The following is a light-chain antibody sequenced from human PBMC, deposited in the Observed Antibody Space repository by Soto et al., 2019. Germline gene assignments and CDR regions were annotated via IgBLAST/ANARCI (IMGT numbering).Light chain of an antibody. V-gene: IGKV3-15*01. CDR2: GAS. Sequence: EIVMTQSPATLYVSPGERATLSCRASQSVSSNFTWYQQKPGQAPRLLIYGASSRATGIPARFSGSESGTEFTLTIGSLQSEDFAVYYCQQYNNGPRTFGQGTKVESK. CDR1: QSVSSN. J-gene: IGKJ1*01. CDR3: QQYNNGPRT.